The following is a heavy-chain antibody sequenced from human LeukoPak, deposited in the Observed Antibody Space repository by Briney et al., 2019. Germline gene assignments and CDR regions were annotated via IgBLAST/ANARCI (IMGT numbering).Heavy chain of an antibody. Sequence: SETLSLTCAVSGGSISSSNWWSWVRQPPGKGLEWIGEVYHSGRTNYTPSLKSRVTISVDKSKNQLSLKLSSVTAADTAVYYCARDSLFGEYPLAFGYWGQGTLVTVSS. J-gene: IGHJ4*02. D-gene: IGHD3-10*02. CDR3: ARDSLFGEYPLAFGY. V-gene: IGHV4-4*02. CDR2: VYHSGRT. CDR1: GGSISSSNW.